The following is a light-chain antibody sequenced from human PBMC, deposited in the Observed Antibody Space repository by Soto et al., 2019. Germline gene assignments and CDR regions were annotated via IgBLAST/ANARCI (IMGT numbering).Light chain of an antibody. CDR3: QSYDTTLSGSV. CDR1: SSNIGANYD. V-gene: IGLV1-40*01. Sequence: QAVVTQPPSVSGAPGQRVTISCTGSSSNIGANYDVHWYQHLPGTAPKLLIYGNSNRPSGVPDRFSGSKSGTSASLAIAGLQTEDEADYYCQSYDTTLSGSVFGGGTKLTVL. J-gene: IGLJ3*02. CDR2: GNS.